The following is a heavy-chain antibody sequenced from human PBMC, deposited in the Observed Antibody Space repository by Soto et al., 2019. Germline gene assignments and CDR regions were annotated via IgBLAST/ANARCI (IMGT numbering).Heavy chain of an antibody. Sequence: QVQLVQSGAEVKKPGSSVKVSCKTSGGTFSSYAISWVRQAPGQGLEWMGGIIPIFATADYAQNFQGRVTITADESTSTAYMELSSLRSEDTAVYYCASRGYCSGGSCSYPQNYYYGMDVWGQGTTVTVSS. CDR1: GGTFSSYA. J-gene: IGHJ6*02. CDR2: IIPIFATA. CDR3: ASRGYCSGGSCSYPQNYYYGMDV. V-gene: IGHV1-69*12. D-gene: IGHD2-15*01.